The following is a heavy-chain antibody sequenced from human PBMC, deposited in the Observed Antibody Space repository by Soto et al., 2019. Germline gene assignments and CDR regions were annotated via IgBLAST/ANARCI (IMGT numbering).Heavy chain of an antibody. CDR2: ISYDGSNK. CDR3: ARRHVAVAENQNDY. D-gene: IGHD6-19*01. V-gene: IGHV3-30-3*01. Sequence: QVQLVESGGGVVQTGRSLRLSCAASGFTFSSYAMHWVRQAPGKGLEWVAVISYDGSNKYYADSVKGRFTISRDNSKNTLYLQMNSLRAEDTAVYYCARRHVAVAENQNDYWGQGTLVTVSS. J-gene: IGHJ4*02. CDR1: GFTFSSYA.